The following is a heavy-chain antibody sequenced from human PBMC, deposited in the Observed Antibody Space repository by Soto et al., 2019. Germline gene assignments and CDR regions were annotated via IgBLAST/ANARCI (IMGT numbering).Heavy chain of an antibody. J-gene: IGHJ5*02. V-gene: IGHV4-59*02. Sequence: QMQLQASGPGLVKPSETLSLTCNVSGASVSHGYWSWIRQPPGKGLEWIGFMYFGGSFNYNPSLTARATISVEPSKNQSPMKLTSVTASDTAVYYCARSYYDSTGFAVDPWGQGTLVTVSS. D-gene: IGHD3-22*01. CDR1: GASVSHGY. CDR2: MYFGGSF. CDR3: ARSYYDSTGFAVDP.